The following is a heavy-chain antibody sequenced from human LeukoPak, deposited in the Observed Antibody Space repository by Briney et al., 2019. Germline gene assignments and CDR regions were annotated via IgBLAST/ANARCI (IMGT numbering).Heavy chain of an antibody. CDR2: LYSSGST. CDR1: GGSISSDF. Sequence: SETLSLTCTVSGGSISSDFWSWIRQPPGRGLEWIGRLYSSGSTTYNPSLKSRVSMSVDTSKNQFSLKLSSVTAADTAVYYCARDFYGSGPTAGWFDPWGQGTLVTVSS. V-gene: IGHV4-4*07. J-gene: IGHJ5*02. CDR3: ARDFYGSGPTAGWFDP. D-gene: IGHD3-10*01.